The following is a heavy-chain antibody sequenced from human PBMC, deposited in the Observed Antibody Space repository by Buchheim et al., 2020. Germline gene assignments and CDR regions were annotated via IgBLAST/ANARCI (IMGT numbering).Heavy chain of an antibody. V-gene: IGHV3-33*01. D-gene: IGHD6-19*01. CDR3: ARGSWGWQGLVDY. CDR2: IWYDGSNK. Sequence: QVQLVESGGGVVQPGRSLRLSCAASGFTFSSYGMHWVRQAPGKGLEWVAVIWYDGSNKYYADSVKGRFTISRDNSKNTLYLQMNNLRAGDTAVYYCARGSWGWQGLVDYWGQGTL. J-gene: IGHJ4*02. CDR1: GFTFSSYG.